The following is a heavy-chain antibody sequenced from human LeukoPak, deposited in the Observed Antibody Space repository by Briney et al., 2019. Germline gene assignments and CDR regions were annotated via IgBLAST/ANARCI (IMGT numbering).Heavy chain of an antibody. CDR3: ARAPYYYYDSGSGTRVTGNPDY. CDR2: ISSSSIYI. D-gene: IGHD3-10*01. J-gene: IGHJ4*02. CDR1: GFTFSSYG. Sequence: GGSLRLSCAASGFTFSSYGMNWVRQAPGKGLEWVSSISSSSIYIYYADSVKGRFTISRDNATNSLYLQMNSLRAEDTAVYYCARAPYYYYDSGSGTRVTGNPDYWGQGTLVTVSS. V-gene: IGHV3-21*01.